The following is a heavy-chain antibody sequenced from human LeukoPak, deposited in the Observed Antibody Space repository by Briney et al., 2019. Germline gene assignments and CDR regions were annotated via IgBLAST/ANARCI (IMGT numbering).Heavy chain of an antibody. V-gene: IGHV4-38-2*02. CDR2: IYHSGGT. J-gene: IGHJ4*02. CDR3: ARDPNYNYPYFDY. Sequence: PSETLSLTCGVSGYSISNGYYWGWIRQSPGKGLDWIGNIYHSGGTWYNPSLKSRVTISVDTSSNQFSLKLTSVTAADTAEYYCARDPNYNYPYFDYWGQGILVTVSS. CDR1: GYSISNGYY. D-gene: IGHD5-24*01.